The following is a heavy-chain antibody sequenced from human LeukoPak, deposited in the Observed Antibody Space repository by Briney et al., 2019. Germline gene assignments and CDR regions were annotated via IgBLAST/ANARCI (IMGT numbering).Heavy chain of an antibody. D-gene: IGHD4-17*01. V-gene: IGHV4-59*01. Sequence: PSETLSLTCTVSGGSISSYYWSWLRQPPGKGLEWIGFIYYSGSSYYNPSLKSRVTMSVATSKNQFSLKLASVTAADTAVYYCAGADRHDYGEDYWGQGTLVTVSS. J-gene: IGHJ4*02. CDR2: IYYSGSS. CDR1: GGSISSYY. CDR3: AGADRHDYGEDY.